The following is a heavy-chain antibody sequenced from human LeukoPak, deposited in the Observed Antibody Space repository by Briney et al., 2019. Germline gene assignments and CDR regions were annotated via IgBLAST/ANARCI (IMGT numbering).Heavy chain of an antibody. CDR3: AKSPGGGYSGYDLDY. D-gene: IGHD5-12*01. Sequence: GGSLRLSCAASGFTFDDYGMSWVRQAPGKGLEWVAFIRYDGINKYYADSVKGRFTISRDNSKNTLYLQMNSLRAEDTAVYYCAKSPGGGYSGYDLDYWGQGTLVTVSP. J-gene: IGHJ4*02. CDR1: GFTFDDYG. V-gene: IGHV3-30*02. CDR2: IRYDGINK.